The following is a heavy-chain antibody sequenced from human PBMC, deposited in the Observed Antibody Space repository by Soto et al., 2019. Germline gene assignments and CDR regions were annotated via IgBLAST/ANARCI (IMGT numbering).Heavy chain of an antibody. CDR2: MYPGDSDL. J-gene: IGHJ6*02. V-gene: IGHV5-51*01. Sequence: GESLKISCKGSGYSFTSYWIGWVRQMPGKGLEWMGIMYPGDSDLSYSPSFQGQVTISADRSISTAYLQWSSLKASDTAMYYCARQPSNGQWFLWGQGTTVTVSS. CDR1: GYSFTSYW. CDR3: ARQPSNGQWFL. D-gene: IGHD3-22*01.